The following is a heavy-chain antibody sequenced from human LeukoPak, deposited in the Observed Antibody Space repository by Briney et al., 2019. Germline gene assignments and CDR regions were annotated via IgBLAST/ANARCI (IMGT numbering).Heavy chain of an antibody. CDR3: AMSSSSREVYYFDY. J-gene: IGHJ4*02. CDR1: GYRFTSYW. Sequence: GESLKISCKGSGYRFTSYWIGWVRQMPGKGLEWMGIIYPGDSDTRYSPSFQGQVTISADKSISTAYLQWSSLKASDTAMYYCAMSSSSREVYYFDYWAREPWSPSPQ. D-gene: IGHD6-13*01. CDR2: IYPGDSDT. V-gene: IGHV5-51*01.